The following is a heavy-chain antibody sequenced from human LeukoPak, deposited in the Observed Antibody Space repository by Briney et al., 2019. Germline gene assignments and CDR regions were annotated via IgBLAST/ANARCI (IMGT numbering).Heavy chain of an antibody. J-gene: IGHJ4*02. CDR2: INPNSGGT. V-gene: IGHV1-2*02. Sequence: ASVKVSCKASGYTFTGYYTHWVRQAPGQGLEWMGWINPNSGGTNYAQKFQGRVTMTRDTSISTAYMELSRLRSDDTAVYYCARAITIFGVVTRGAFDYWGQGTLVTVSS. CDR3: ARAITIFGVVTRGAFDY. D-gene: IGHD3-3*01. CDR1: GYTFTGYY.